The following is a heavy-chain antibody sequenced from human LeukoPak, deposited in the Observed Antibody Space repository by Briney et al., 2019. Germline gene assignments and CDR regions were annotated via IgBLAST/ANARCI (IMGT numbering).Heavy chain of an antibody. CDR1: GGTFSSYA. D-gene: IGHD3-10*01. J-gene: IGHJ6*02. CDR2: IIPILGIA. CDR3: ARDFYRSGSYFPEYGMDV. Sequence: ASVKVSCKASGGTFSSYAISWVRQAPGQGLEWMGRIIPILGIANYAQKFQGRVTITADKSTSTAYMELSSLRSEDTAVYYCARDFYRSGSYFPEYGMDVWGQGTTVTVSS. V-gene: IGHV1-69*04.